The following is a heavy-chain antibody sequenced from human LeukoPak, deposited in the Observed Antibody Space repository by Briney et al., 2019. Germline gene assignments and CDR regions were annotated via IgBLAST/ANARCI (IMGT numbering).Heavy chain of an antibody. J-gene: IGHJ4*02. CDR3: ARARDGYIFDY. Sequence: PSETLSLTCTVSGGSISSYYWSWIRQPPGKGLEWIGYIYYSGSTNYNPSLESRVTISVDTSKNQFSLKLSSVTAADTAVYYCARARDGYIFDYWGQGTLVTVSS. CDR1: GGSISSYY. V-gene: IGHV4-59*01. D-gene: IGHD5-24*01. CDR2: IYYSGST.